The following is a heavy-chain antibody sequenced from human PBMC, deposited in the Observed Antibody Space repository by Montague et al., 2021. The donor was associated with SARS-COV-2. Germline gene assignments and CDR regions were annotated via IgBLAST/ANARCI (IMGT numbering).Heavy chain of an antibody. CDR2: IYYYGNT. Sequence: SETLSLTCTVSGDSIRNYFWSWIRQPPGKGLEWIGYIYYYGNTHYNPSLKSRATISIDTSRNLFSLQLRSVTAADTAVYFRAKEFGSGSINPTYWGQGALVTVSS. V-gene: IGHV4-59*01. CDR3: AKEFGSGSINPTY. CDR1: GDSIRNYF. J-gene: IGHJ4*02. D-gene: IGHD3-10*01.